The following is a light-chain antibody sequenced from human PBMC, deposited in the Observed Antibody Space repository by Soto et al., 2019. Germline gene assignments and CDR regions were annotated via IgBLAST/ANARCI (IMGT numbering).Light chain of an antibody. V-gene: IGLV6-57*04. CDR1: SGSIASNY. Sequence: NFMLTQPHSVSESPGKTVTISCTRSSGSIASNYVQWYQQRPGSAPTTVMYEDNQRPSGVPDRFSGSIDSSSNSASLTISGLKTEDEADYYCQSYDGAWVFGGGTKVTVL. CDR2: EDN. CDR3: QSYDGAWV. J-gene: IGLJ3*02.